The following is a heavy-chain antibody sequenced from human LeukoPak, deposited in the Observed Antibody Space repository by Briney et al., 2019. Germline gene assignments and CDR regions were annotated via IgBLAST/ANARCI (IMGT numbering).Heavy chain of an antibody. Sequence: GGSLRLSCAASGFNFVNYAMNWVRQAPGKGLDWVALISYDGSFQSYADSVKGRFTISRDSSTNTVSLQMNSLRDEDTAMYYCAREIRGYYAAYWGQGSLVTVSS. J-gene: IGHJ4*02. V-gene: IGHV3-30*04. D-gene: IGHD3-3*01. CDR3: AREIRGYYAAY. CDR1: GFNFVNYA. CDR2: ISYDGSFQ.